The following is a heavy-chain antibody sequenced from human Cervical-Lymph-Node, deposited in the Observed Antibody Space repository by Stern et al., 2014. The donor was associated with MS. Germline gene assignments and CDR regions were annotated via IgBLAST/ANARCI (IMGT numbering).Heavy chain of an antibody. CDR1: GYSFTSYY. CDR2: IQPGDSET. V-gene: IGHV5-51*03. J-gene: IGHJ5*02. CDR3: ARTRYSSSWYTFDP. Sequence: DVQLVESGAEVKKPGESLKISCTGSGYSFTSYYILWVRHVPGKGLEWMGIIQPGDSETRYSPSFQGQVTISADKSINTAYLQWRSLKASDTAMYYCARTRYSSSWYTFDPWGQGTLVTVSS. D-gene: IGHD6-13*01.